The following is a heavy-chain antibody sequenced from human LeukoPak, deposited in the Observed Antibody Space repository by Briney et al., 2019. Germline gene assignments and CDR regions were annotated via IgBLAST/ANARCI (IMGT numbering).Heavy chain of an antibody. CDR2: IYTSGST. D-gene: IGHD5-18*01. V-gene: IGHV4-61*02. CDR3: ARDPRGYSYGRGSGLDY. CDR1: GGSISSGSYY. J-gene: IGHJ4*02. Sequence: SQTLSLTRTVSGGSISSGSYYWSWIRQPAGKGLEWIGRIYTSGSTNYNPSLKSRVTISVDTSKNQFSLKLSSVTAADTAVYYCARDPRGYSYGRGSGLDYWGQGTLVTVSS.